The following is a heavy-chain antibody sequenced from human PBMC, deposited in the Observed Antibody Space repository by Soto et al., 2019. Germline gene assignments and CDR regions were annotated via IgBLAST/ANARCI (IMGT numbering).Heavy chain of an antibody. CDR2: ISHDGGT. J-gene: IGHJ6*02. D-gene: IGHD3-10*01. Sequence: SETLSLTCAFYGGSFDDFYWIWVGQSPGKGLEWIGEISHDGGTNYSPSLASRISISADTSKNQFSLHLKSVTAADTGLYYCARGQLVWYGDLTPYYRDMDVWGQGTTVTVSS. CDR1: GGSFDDFY. V-gene: IGHV4-34*01. CDR3: ARGQLVWYGDLTPYYRDMDV.